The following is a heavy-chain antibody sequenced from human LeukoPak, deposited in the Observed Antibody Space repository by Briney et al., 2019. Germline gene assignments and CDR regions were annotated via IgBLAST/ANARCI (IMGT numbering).Heavy chain of an antibody. D-gene: IGHD1-1*01. V-gene: IGHV3-66*01. CDR3: AREPYLQWFDP. Sequence: PGGSLRLSCAASGFTVSSNYMSWVRQARGKGLEWVSVIYSGGSTYYADSVKGRFTISRDNSKNTLYLQMNSLRAEDTAVYYCAREPYLQWFDPWGQGTLVTVSS. CDR1: GFTVSSNY. CDR2: IYSGGST. J-gene: IGHJ5*02.